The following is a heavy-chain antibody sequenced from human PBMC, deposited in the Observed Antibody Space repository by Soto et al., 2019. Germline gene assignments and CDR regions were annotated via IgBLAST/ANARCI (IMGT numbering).Heavy chain of an antibody. V-gene: IGHV3-30*18. D-gene: IGHD5-18*01. CDR2: ISYDGSNK. CDR1: GFTFSSYG. CDR3: AKDRYSYGKYYYYYGMDV. Sequence: GGSLRLSCAASGFTFSSYGMHWVRQAPGKGLEWVAVISYDGSNKYYADSVKGRFTISRDNSKNTLYLQMNSLRAEDTAVYYCAKDRYSYGKYYYYYGMDVWGQGTTVTVSS. J-gene: IGHJ6*02.